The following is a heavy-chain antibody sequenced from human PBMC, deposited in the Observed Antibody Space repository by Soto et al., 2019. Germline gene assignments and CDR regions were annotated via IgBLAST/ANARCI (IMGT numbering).Heavy chain of an antibody. V-gene: IGHV4-34*01. Sequence: SETLSLTCAVYGGSFSGYYWSWIRQPPGKGLEWIGEINHSGSTNYNPSLKSRVTISVDTSKNQFSLKLSSVTAADTAVYYCARSGLRSPLYYYYYYGMDVWGQGTTVTVSS. D-gene: IGHD4-17*01. J-gene: IGHJ6*02. CDR3: ARSGLRSPLYYYYYYGMDV. CDR2: INHSGST. CDR1: GGSFSGYY.